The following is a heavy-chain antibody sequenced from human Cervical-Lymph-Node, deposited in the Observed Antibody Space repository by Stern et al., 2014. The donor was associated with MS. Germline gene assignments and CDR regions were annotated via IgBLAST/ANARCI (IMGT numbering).Heavy chain of an antibody. Sequence: QLQLQESGPGLVTPSQTLSLTCTVSGGSISSGGYYWSWIRQPPGKGLEWIGYIYYSWSTSYNPSLNSRVTISVDTAKNQFSLKLSSVTAADTAVYYCARSSVGAAPFDYWGQGTLVTVSS. V-gene: IGHV4-31*02. CDR3: ARSSVGAAPFDY. D-gene: IGHD2-15*01. CDR2: IYYSWST. J-gene: IGHJ4*02. CDR1: GGSISSGGYY.